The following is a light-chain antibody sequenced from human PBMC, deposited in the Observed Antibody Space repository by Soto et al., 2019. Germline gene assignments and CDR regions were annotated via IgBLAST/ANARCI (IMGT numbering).Light chain of an antibody. CDR2: WAS. CDR1: QNILYSSNNHNY. Sequence: DIVMTQSPDSLAVSLGERATINCNSSQNILYSSNNHNYLGRYQQQPGQPPKLLIYWASTRKSGVPDRFSGSGSGTDFTLTISSLQPEHVAVYYCQQFYSSPWTFGQGTKVEI. V-gene: IGKV4-1*01. J-gene: IGKJ1*01. CDR3: QQFYSSPWT.